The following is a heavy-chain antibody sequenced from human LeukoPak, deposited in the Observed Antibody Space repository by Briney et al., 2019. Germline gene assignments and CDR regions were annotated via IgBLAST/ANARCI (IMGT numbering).Heavy chain of an antibody. CDR3: VYSGDYEKGY. Sequence: GGSLRLSCEGSGFIFSDYYMNWIRQAPGKGLEWVSYISDSGNTIYYADFAKGRFTISRDNAKNSLYLQMNSLRAEDTAVYYCVYSGDYEKGYWGQGTLVTVSS. J-gene: IGHJ4*02. CDR2: ISDSGNTI. D-gene: IGHD4-17*01. CDR1: GFIFSDYY. V-gene: IGHV3-11*04.